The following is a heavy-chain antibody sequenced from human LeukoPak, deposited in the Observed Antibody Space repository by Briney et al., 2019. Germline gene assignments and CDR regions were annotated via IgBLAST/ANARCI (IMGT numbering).Heavy chain of an antibody. CDR2: INHSGST. CDR1: GGSFSGYY. D-gene: IGHD6-6*01. Sequence: SETLSLTCAVYGGSFSGYYWSWIRQPPGKGLEWIGEINHSGSTNYNPSLKSRVTISVDTSKNQFSLKLSSVTAADTAVYYCARRRSIAAPRGGFDYWGQGTLVTVSS. CDR3: ARRRSIAAPRGGFDY. J-gene: IGHJ4*02. V-gene: IGHV4-34*01.